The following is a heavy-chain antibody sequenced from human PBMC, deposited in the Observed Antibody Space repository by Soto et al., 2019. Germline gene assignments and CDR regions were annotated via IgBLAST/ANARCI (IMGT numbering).Heavy chain of an antibody. CDR3: ARNFGFWASDI. J-gene: IGHJ3*02. CDR1: GFTFSVYD. Sequence: PGGSLRLSCAASGFTFSVYDMNWVRQAPGKGLEWVSHISSRATTIYYADSVKGRFTISRDNAKNSLFLQMNGLRAEDTAVYFYARNFGFWASDIWSQGTMVTVSS. V-gene: IGHV3-48*01. CDR2: ISSRATTI. D-gene: IGHD3-16*01.